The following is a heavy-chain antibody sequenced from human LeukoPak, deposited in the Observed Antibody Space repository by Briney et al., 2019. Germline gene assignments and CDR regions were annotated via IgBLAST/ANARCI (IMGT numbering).Heavy chain of an antibody. V-gene: IGHV1-69*05. CDR1: GGTFSSYA. Sequence: GASVKVSCKASGGTFSSYAISWVRQAPGQGLEWMGGIIPIFGTANYAQKFQGRVTITTDESTSTAYMELSSLRSEDTAVYYCASPDLDYYDSSGYPFLEYWGQGTPVTVSS. CDR2: IIPIFGTA. CDR3: ASPDLDYYDSSGYPFLEY. J-gene: IGHJ4*02. D-gene: IGHD3-22*01.